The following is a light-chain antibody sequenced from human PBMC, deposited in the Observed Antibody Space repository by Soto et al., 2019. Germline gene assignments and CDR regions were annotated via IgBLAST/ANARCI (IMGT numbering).Light chain of an antibody. J-gene: IGKJ1*01. Sequence: DIQETQSPSSLSASVGDRVTITCRASQDIGNDLGWYQQEPGKAPRRLIYSASNVQSGVPSRFSGSRSGTEFTLTISSLQPEDFVTYHCLQHKTFPWTFGQGTKVEMK. CDR2: SAS. CDR1: QDIGND. CDR3: LQHKTFPWT. V-gene: IGKV1-17*01.